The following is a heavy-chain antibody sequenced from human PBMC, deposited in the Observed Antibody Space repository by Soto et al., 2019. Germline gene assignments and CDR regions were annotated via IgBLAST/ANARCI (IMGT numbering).Heavy chain of an antibody. V-gene: IGHV5-10-1*01. CDR2: IDPSDSST. D-gene: IGHD1-1*01. CDR1: GYRFTNYW. Sequence: GESLKISCKGSGYRFTNYWISWVRQKPGTGLEWMGRIDPSDSSTSYSPSFQGHVTLPADTSISTAYLQWSSLKASDTAIYYWARHNDAFGTEQNYWGQETQVTVS. CDR3: ARHNDAFGTEQNY. J-gene: IGHJ4*02.